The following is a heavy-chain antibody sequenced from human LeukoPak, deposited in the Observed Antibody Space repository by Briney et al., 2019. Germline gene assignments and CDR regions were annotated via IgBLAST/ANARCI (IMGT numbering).Heavy chain of an antibody. CDR1: GFTLSSYS. CDR3: ARDRGGSYSAIDY. CDR2: ISSSSSTI. Sequence: GGSLRLSCAASGFTLSSYSMNWVRQAPGKGLEWVSFISSSSSTIYYADSVKGRFTICRDNAKNSLYLQMNSLRAEDTAVYYCARDRGGSYSAIDYWGQGTLVTVSS. J-gene: IGHJ4*02. D-gene: IGHD1-26*01. V-gene: IGHV3-48*04.